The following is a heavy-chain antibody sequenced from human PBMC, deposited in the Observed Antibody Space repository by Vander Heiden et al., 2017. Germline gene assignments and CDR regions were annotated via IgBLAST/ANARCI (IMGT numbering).Heavy chain of an antibody. J-gene: IGHJ3*02. CDR1: GYSISSAYY. Sequence: QVQLQESGPGLVKPSETLSLTCAVSGYSISSAYYWGWIRQPAGKGLEWIGSIYHSGSTYYNPSLKSRVTISVDTSKNQFSLKLTSVTAADTAVYYCARVAVTGSSNAFDIWGQGTMVTVSS. CDR2: IYHSGST. V-gene: IGHV4-38-2*01. CDR3: ARVAVTGSSNAFDI. D-gene: IGHD6-19*01.